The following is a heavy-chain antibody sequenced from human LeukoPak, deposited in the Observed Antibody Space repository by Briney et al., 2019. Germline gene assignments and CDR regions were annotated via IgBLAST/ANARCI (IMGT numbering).Heavy chain of an antibody. V-gene: IGHV4-34*01. CDR2: IHHSGSI. D-gene: IGHD2-2*01. CDR1: GGSFSGYY. J-gene: IGHJ5*02. CDR3: ARGGYPDIVVVPAATGSSSSDWFDP. Sequence: SETLFLTCAVYGGSFSGYYWNWIRQPPGKGLEWIGEIHHSGSINYNPSLKSRVTISVDTSKNQFSLKLSSVTAADTAVYYCARGGYPDIVVVPAATGSSSSDWFDPWGQGTLVTVSS.